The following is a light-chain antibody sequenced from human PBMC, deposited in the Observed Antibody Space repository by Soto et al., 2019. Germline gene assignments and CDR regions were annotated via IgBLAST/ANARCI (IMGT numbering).Light chain of an antibody. Sequence: EIVLTQSPATLSLSPGERATLSCRASQSVSSYLAWYQQKPGQAPRLLIYDASNRATGIPARFSGSGSGTDFTLTISSLEPEDFAVYYCQQRSNWPPPFGFGPGTKVDIK. CDR3: QQRSNWPPPFG. CDR1: QSVSSY. V-gene: IGKV3-11*01. CDR2: DAS. J-gene: IGKJ3*01.